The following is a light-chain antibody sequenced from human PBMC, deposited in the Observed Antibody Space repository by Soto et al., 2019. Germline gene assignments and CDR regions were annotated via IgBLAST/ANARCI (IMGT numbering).Light chain of an antibody. CDR2: KAS. CDR1: QSISSW. V-gene: IGKV1-5*03. Sequence: DIQMTQSPSTLSASVGDRVTITCRASQSISSWLAWYQQKPGKAPKLLIYKASSLESGVPSRFSGSGSGTEFTLTISSLHPDDFATYYCQQYNSMGWTFGQGTKVEIK. CDR3: QQYNSMGWT. J-gene: IGKJ1*01.